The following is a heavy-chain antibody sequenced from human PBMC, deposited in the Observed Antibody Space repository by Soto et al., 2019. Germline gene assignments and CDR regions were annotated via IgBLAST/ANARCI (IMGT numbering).Heavy chain of an antibody. V-gene: IGHV4-59*08. Sequence: SETLALTCTVFGGSVRIYYWTWIRQSPGKGLEWIGYIYYSGSTKYKPSLKSRVTISVDTSKNQFSLKVSSATAADTAVYYCARHSNRNYGLYYFDYWGLGALVTVSS. D-gene: IGHD4-4*01. CDR2: IYYSGST. J-gene: IGHJ4*02. CDR3: ARHSNRNYGLYYFDY. CDR1: GGSVRIYY.